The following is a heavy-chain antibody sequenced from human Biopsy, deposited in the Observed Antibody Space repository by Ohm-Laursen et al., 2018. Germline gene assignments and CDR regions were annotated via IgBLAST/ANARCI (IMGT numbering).Heavy chain of an antibody. CDR1: GDSISNSY. CDR3: AKARTLDTAIDFDY. V-gene: IGHV4-4*07. CDR2: FYSSGSS. J-gene: IGHJ4*02. Sequence: SETLSLTYIVSGDSISNSYWNWIRQPAGKGLEWIGRFYSSGSSSYNPSLKSRVTMSIDASMNQFSLKLTSVTAADTAVYYCAKARTLDTAIDFDYWGQGTLVTVSS. D-gene: IGHD5-18*01.